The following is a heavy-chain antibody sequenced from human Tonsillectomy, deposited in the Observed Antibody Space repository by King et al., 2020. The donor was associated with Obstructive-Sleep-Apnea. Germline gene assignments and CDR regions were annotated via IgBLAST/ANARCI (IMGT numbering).Heavy chain of an antibody. J-gene: IGHJ4*02. CDR1: GYSFTTYW. V-gene: IGHV5-51*01. CDR3: ARLASSGLGEV. D-gene: IGHD6-25*01. CDR2: IYPADSNT. Sequence: VQLVESGAEVKKPGESLKISCKGSGYSFTTYWICWVRRMPGRGLEWMGIIYPADSNTRYSPSFQGQATISADKSISTAYLQWSSLKASDTAMYYCARLASSGLGEVWGQGTLVTVSS.